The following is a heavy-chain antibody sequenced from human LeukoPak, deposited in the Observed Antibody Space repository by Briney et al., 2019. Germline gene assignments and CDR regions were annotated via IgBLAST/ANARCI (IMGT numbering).Heavy chain of an antibody. CDR1: GFTFSDYY. D-gene: IGHD5-12*01. V-gene: IGHV3-11*01. Sequence: GGSLRLSCAASGFTFSDYYMSWIRQAPGKGLEWVSYISSSGSTIYYADSVKGRFTISRDNARNSLYLQMNSLRAEDTAVYYCARDSAGGYDEDYFDYWGQGTLVTVSS. J-gene: IGHJ4*02. CDR2: ISSSGSTI. CDR3: ARDSAGGYDEDYFDY.